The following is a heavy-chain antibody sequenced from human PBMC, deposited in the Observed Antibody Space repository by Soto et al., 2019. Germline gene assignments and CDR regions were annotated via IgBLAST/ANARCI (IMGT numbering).Heavy chain of an antibody. CDR2: IYYSGST. V-gene: IGHV4-31*03. CDR3: ARQAYENYYYYYMDV. J-gene: IGHJ6*03. Sequence: QVQLQESGPGLVKPSQTLSLTCTVSGGSISSGGYYWSWIRQHPGKGLEWIGYIYYSGSTYYNPSLKSRVTITVDTSKNQFSLKLSSVTAADTAVYYCARQAYENYYYYYMDVWGKGTTVTVSS. D-gene: IGHD3-3*01. CDR1: GGSISSGGYY.